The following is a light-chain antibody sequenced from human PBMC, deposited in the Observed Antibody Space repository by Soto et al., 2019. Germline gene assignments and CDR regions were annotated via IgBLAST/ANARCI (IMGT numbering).Light chain of an antibody. V-gene: IGLV1-44*01. CDR2: YDN. CDR3: AAWDYSLNGQV. J-gene: IGLJ1*01. Sequence: QSVLTQPPSASGTPGQTVTISCSGSNSNIGSNTVNSYQQLPATAAKLLIYYDNLRPSAVPYRISGCKSSTTTSLVISGLQSDDEADYYCAAWDYSLNGQVFGTGTKVTVL. CDR1: NSNIGSNT.